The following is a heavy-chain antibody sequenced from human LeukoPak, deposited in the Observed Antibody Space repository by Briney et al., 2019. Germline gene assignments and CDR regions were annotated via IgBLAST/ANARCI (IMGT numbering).Heavy chain of an antibody. Sequence: MTGGSLRLSCAASGFTFSSYAMSWIRQPPGKGLEWIGYIYYSGSTNYNPSLKSRVTISVDTSKNQFSLKLSSVTAADTAVYYCARGRPGLHAFDIWGQGTMVTVSS. CDR1: GFTFSSYA. CDR2: IYYSGST. V-gene: IGHV4-59*01. CDR3: ARGRPGLHAFDI. D-gene: IGHD5-12*01. J-gene: IGHJ3*02.